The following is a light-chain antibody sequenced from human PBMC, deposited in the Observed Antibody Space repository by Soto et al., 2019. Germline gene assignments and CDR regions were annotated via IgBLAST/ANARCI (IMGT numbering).Light chain of an antibody. CDR1: TVGSKS. V-gene: IGLV3-21*02. CDR3: QVWNSFGDHVV. CDR2: DDS. J-gene: IGLJ2*01. Sequence: SYELTQTPSVSVAPGQTARLTCGGDTVGSKSIHWYQQKAGQAPVLVVYDDSDRPSGIPERFSGSNSENMATLTISRVEARDEADYYCQVWNSFGDHVVFGGGTKLTVL.